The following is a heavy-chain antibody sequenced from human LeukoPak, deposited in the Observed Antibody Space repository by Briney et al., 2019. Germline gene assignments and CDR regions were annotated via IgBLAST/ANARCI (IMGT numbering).Heavy chain of an antibody. V-gene: IGHV3-53*01. J-gene: IGHJ4*02. CDR2: IYSGSST. Sequence: GGCLRLSCAASGFTPSSNYMSTVRQGPGKGLGWGSVIYSGSSTYYADYVKGRFTISRDNSKNTLYLQMNSLRAEDTAVYYCAREDWGLGYWGQGTLVTVSS. CDR3: AREDWGLGY. D-gene: IGHD7-27*01. CDR1: GFTPSSNY.